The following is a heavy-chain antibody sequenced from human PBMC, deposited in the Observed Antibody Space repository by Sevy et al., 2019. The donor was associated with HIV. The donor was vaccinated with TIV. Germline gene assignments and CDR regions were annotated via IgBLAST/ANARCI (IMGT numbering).Heavy chain of an antibody. Sequence: GGSLRLSCAASGFTFSSYAMHWVRQAPGKGLEWVAVISYDGSNKYYVDSVKGRFTISRDNSKNTLYLQMNSLRAEDTAVYYCAREAAVYYYDSSGPFDYWGQGTLVTVSS. D-gene: IGHD3-22*01. V-gene: IGHV3-30-3*01. CDR3: AREAAVYYYDSSGPFDY. CDR1: GFTFSSYA. CDR2: ISYDGSNK. J-gene: IGHJ4*02.